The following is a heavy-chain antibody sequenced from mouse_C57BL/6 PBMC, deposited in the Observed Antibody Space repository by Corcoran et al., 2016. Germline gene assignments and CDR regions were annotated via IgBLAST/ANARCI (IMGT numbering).Heavy chain of an antibody. D-gene: IGHD2-3*01. Sequence: DVQLQESGPGLVKPSQSLSLTCSVTGYSITSGYYWNWIRQFPGNKLEWMGYISYDGSNNYNPSLKNRISITRDTSKNQFFLKLNSVTTEDTATYYCARGFDGYYLRDWGQGTTLTVSS. CDR1: GYSITSGYY. CDR2: ISYDGSN. CDR3: ARGFDGYYLRD. V-gene: IGHV3-6*01. J-gene: IGHJ2*01.